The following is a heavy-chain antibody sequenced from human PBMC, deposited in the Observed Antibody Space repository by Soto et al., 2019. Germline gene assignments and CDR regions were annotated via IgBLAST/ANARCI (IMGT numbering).Heavy chain of an antibody. CDR1: GGSVSSSGNY. Sequence: PSETLSLTCTVSGGSVSSSGNYWGWIRQPPGKGLEWIGSIYSSGNTDYNPSLKSRVTISTDMSKNQVSLKLKSVTAADTAMYYCARDYYDSSESMDVWGQGTTVTVSS. CDR3: ARDYYDSSESMDV. V-gene: IGHV4-39*07. J-gene: IGHJ6*02. CDR2: IYSSGNT. D-gene: IGHD3-22*01.